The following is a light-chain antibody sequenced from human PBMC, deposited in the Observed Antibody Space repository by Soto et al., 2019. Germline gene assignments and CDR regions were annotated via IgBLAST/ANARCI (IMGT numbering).Light chain of an antibody. Sequence: VLSQSPRTLSPSEGETATLSSRPSQSVTSDYLAWYQQKPGQSPRLLMSGASRRATGVPDRFSGSGSGTDFTLTISRLEPEDFAVYYCQHYGHALWAFGQGTKVDI. V-gene: IGKV3-20*01. CDR3: QHYGHALWA. J-gene: IGKJ1*01. CDR1: QSVTSDY. CDR2: GAS.